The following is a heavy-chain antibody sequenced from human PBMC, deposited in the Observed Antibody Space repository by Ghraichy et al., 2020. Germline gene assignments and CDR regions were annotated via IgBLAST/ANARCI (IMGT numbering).Heavy chain of an antibody. D-gene: IGHD4-23*01. CDR2: ITSSGRTI. CDR1: GFTISSYS. CDR3: ARGSTVVRFFYYDGMDV. J-gene: IGHJ6*02. V-gene: IGHV3-48*02. Sequence: SCVGSGFTISSYSMNWVRQSPGKGLEWVSYITSSGRTISYADSVKGRFTISRDNAQNSLYLQMNSLRDEDTAVYYCARGSTVVRFFYYDGMDVWGQGTTVTVSS.